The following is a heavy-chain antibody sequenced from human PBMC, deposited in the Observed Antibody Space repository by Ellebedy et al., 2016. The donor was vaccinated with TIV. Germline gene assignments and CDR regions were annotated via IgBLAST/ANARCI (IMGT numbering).Heavy chain of an antibody. CDR1: GGSISSGGYY. CDR2: IYYSGST. J-gene: IGHJ6*02. Sequence: SETLSLXXTVSGGSISSGGYYWSWIRQHPGKGLEWIGYIYYSGSTNYNPSLKSRVTISVDTSKNQFSLKLSSVTAADTAVYYCARGLRYYYYYGMDVWGQGTTVTVSS. V-gene: IGHV4-31*03. CDR3: ARGLRYYYYYGMDV.